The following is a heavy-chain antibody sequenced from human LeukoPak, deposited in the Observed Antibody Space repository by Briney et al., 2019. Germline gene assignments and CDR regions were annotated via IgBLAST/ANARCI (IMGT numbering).Heavy chain of an antibody. V-gene: IGHV1-18*04. J-gene: IGHJ6*02. Sequence: ASVKVSCKASGYTFTNHGITWVRQAPGQGLEWMGWISPHNDNTDYAQNLQGRVTMTADPSTNTVYMELRSLRSDDTAMYFCARVPSGVPAPYYYGMDVWGQGTTVIVSS. CDR2: ISPHNDNT. CDR3: ARVPSGVPAPYYYGMDV. CDR1: GYTFTNHG. D-gene: IGHD2-2*01.